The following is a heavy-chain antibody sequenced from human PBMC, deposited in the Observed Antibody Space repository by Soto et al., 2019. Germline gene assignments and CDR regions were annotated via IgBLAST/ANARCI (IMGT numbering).Heavy chain of an antibody. D-gene: IGHD3-22*01. CDR2: IFIGGNT. Sequence: SETLSLTCTVSGGSISSSTYYWGWMRQPPGKGLEWIAYIFIGGNTYYNPSLKSRVTISVDRSKNQFSLKLSSVTAADTAVYYCARTSYDSSGTAADPWGQGTLVTVSS. CDR3: ARTSYDSSGTAADP. CDR1: GGSISSSTYY. V-gene: IGHV4-39*07. J-gene: IGHJ5*02.